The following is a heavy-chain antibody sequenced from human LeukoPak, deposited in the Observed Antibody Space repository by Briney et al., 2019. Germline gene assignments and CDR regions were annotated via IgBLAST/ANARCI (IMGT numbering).Heavy chain of an antibody. J-gene: IGHJ5*02. CDR3: ATGMKTAAGYNWFDP. CDR2: FDPEDGET. CDR1: GYTLTALS. V-gene: IGHV1-24*01. Sequence: GASVKVSCKVSGYTLTALSMHWVRQAPGKGLEWVGGFDPEDGETIYAQKFQGRVTMTEDTSTDTAYMELSSLRSEDTAVYYCATGMKTAAGYNWFDPWGQGTLVTVSS. D-gene: IGHD6-13*01.